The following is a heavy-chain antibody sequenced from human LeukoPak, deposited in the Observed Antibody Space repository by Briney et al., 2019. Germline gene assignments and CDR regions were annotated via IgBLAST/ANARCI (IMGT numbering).Heavy chain of an antibody. CDR1: GFTFSSYA. Sequence: GGSLRLSCAASGFTFSSYAMSWVRQAPGKGLEWVSGITASGDRTFYGDSVRGRFTMSRDNSKNTVYLQMNSLRVDDTAVYYCARRDIVVVVSASDYWGQGTLVTVSS. D-gene: IGHD2-15*01. J-gene: IGHJ4*02. CDR3: ARRDIVVVVSASDY. CDR2: ITASGDRT. V-gene: IGHV3-23*01.